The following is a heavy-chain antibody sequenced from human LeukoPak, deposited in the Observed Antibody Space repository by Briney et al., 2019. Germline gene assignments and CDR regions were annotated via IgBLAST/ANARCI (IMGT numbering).Heavy chain of an antibody. D-gene: IGHD1-14*01. CDR2: ISSSSSTI. J-gene: IGHJ6*03. CDR3: ARASHHLPYSNRDV. CDR1: GFTFSSYS. Sequence: GGSLRLSCAASGFTFSSYSMNWVRQAPGKGLEWVSYISSSSSTIYYADSVKGRFTISRDNAKNSLYLQMNSLRAEDTAVYYCARASHHLPYSNRDVWGKGTTVPVSS. V-gene: IGHV3-48*01.